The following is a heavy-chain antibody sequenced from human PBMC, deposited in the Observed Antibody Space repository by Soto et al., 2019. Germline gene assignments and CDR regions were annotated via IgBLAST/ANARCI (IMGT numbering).Heavy chain of an antibody. Sequence: SETLSLTCTVSGGSISSYYWSWIRQPPGKGLEWIGYIYYSGSTNYNPSLKSRVTISVDTSKNQFSLKLSSVTAADTAVYYCARVRSWFDPWGQGTLVTVSS. CDR1: GGSISSYY. V-gene: IGHV4-59*01. CDR3: ARVRSWFDP. CDR2: IYYSGST. J-gene: IGHJ5*02.